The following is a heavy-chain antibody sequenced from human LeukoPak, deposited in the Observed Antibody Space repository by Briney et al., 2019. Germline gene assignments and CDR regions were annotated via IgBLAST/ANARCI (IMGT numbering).Heavy chain of an antibody. Sequence: GGSLRLSCAASEFTFSSYEMNWVRQAPGKGLEWVSYISGSGNTIYYADSVKGRFTISRDTAKTSLYLQMNSLRAEDTAVYYCARIPDYYYDSSGYVAWGQGTLVTVSS. J-gene: IGHJ5*02. CDR3: ARIPDYYYDSSGYVA. CDR2: ISGSGNTI. CDR1: EFTFSSYE. D-gene: IGHD3-22*01. V-gene: IGHV3-48*03.